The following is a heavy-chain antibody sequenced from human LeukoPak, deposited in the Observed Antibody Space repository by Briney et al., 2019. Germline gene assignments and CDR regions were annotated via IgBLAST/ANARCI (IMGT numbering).Heavy chain of an antibody. D-gene: IGHD2-2*01. CDR3: ARGPGGAAMPTYFDY. Sequence: GASVKVSCKASGYTFTSYGISWVRQAPGQGPEWMGWISAYNGNTNYAQKLQGRVTMTTDTSTSTAYMELRSLRSDDTAVYYCARGPGGAAMPTYFDYWGQGTLVTVSS. CDR1: GYTFTSYG. J-gene: IGHJ4*02. V-gene: IGHV1-18*01. CDR2: ISAYNGNT.